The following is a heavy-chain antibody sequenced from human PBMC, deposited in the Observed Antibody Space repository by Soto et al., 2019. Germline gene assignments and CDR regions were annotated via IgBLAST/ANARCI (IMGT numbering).Heavy chain of an antibody. Sequence: PGESLKISCKGSGYSFTSYWIGWVRQMPGKGLEWMGIIYPGDSDTRYSPSFQGQVTISADKSISTAYLQWSSLKASDTAMYYCARRGGTTDLNYYYYYMDVWGKGTTVTVSS. V-gene: IGHV5-51*01. D-gene: IGHD4-4*01. CDR1: GYSFTSYW. CDR3: ARRGGTTDLNYYYYYMDV. J-gene: IGHJ6*03. CDR2: IYPGDSDT.